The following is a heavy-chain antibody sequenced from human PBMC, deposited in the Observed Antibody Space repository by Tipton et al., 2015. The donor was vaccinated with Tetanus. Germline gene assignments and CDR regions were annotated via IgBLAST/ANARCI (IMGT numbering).Heavy chain of an antibody. CDR3: AKIPCGGDCYRYGMDV. D-gene: IGHD2-21*02. CDR1: GFSFSKYG. J-gene: IGHJ6*02. Sequence: SLRLSCAASGFSFSKYGLSWVRQAPGRGLEWVASITGSGGTAYYADSVKGRFTISRDNSKSTLYVQMNSLRAADTAVYYCAKIPCGGDCYRYGMDVWGQGTTVTVSS. CDR2: ITGSGGTA. V-gene: IGHV3-23*01.